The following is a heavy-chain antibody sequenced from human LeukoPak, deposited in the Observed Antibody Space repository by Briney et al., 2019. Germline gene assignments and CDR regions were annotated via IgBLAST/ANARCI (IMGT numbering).Heavy chain of an antibody. CDR2: ISSSGSTI. V-gene: IGHV3-48*03. J-gene: IGHJ5*02. Sequence: GGSLRLSCAASGFTFSSYEMNWVRQAPGKGLEWVSYISSSGSTIYYADSVKGRFTISRDNAKNSLYLQMNSLRAEDTAVYYCARGIAVPWFGPWGQGTLVTVSS. CDR1: GFTFSSYE. D-gene: IGHD6-19*01. CDR3: ARGIAVPWFGP.